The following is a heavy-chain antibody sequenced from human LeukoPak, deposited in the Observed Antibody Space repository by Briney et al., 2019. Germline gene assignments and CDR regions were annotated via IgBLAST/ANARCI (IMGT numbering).Heavy chain of an antibody. J-gene: IGHJ4*02. CDR3: ARVRAYTYGYDFDY. CDR2: ISSSSSYI. D-gene: IGHD5-18*01. Sequence: PGGSLRLSCAASGFTFSSYSMNWVRQAPGKGLEWVSPISSSSSYIYYADSVKGRFTISRDNSKNTLYVHMNSLRTEDTAVYFCARVRAYTYGYDFDYWGQGTLVTVSS. V-gene: IGHV3-21*04. CDR1: GFTFSSYS.